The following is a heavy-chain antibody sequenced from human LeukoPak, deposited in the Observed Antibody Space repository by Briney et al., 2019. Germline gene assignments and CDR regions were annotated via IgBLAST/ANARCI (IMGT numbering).Heavy chain of an antibody. V-gene: IGHV3-7*01. CDR3: ARPMTTVTTNAFDI. CDR2: IKQDGSEK. J-gene: IGHJ3*02. CDR1: GFTFSSYW. D-gene: IGHD4-17*01. Sequence: PGGSLRLSCAASGFTFSSYWMSWVRQAPGKGLEWVANIKQDGSEKYYVDSVKGRFTISRDNAKNSLYLQMNSLRAEDTAVYYCARPMTTVTTNAFDIWGQGTMVTVSS.